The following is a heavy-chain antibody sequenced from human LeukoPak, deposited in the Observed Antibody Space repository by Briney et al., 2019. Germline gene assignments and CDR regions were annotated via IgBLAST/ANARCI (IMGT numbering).Heavy chain of an antibody. V-gene: IGHV6-1*01. D-gene: IGHD3-10*01. CDR3: ARGVGNFDY. CDR2: TYYRSKWYN. J-gene: IGHJ4*02. Sequence: SQTLSLTCAISGDSVSSNSAGWNWIRQSPSRGPEWLGRTYYRSKWYNDYAVSVKSRITINPDTSKNQFSLQIYSVPPEDTAVYYCARGVGNFDYWGQGALVTVSS. CDR1: GDSVSSNSAG.